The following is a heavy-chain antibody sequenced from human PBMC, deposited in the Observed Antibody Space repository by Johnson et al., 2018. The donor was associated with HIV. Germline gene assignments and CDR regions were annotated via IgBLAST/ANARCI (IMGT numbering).Heavy chain of an antibody. D-gene: IGHD3-22*01. CDR1: GFTVSSNY. J-gene: IGHJ3*01. CDR2: IYSGGST. V-gene: IGHV3-66*01. CDR3: ARKKLQYYDSSGYYDHAFDV. Sequence: MLLVESGGGLVQPGGSLRLSCTASGFTVSSNYMSWVRQAPGKGLEWVSVIYSGGSTYYADSVKGRFTISRDNSKNTLYFQMNSLRAEYTAVYYCARKKLQYYDSSGYYDHAFDVWGQGTMVTVSS.